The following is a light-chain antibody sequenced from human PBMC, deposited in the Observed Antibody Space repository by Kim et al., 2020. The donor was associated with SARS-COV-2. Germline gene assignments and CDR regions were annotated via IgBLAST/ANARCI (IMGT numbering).Light chain of an antibody. CDR2: DVT. V-gene: IGLV2-14*03. CDR1: SSDIGGYNY. J-gene: IGLJ3*02. Sequence: QSALTQPPSVSGSPGQSVTISCTGTSSDIGGYNYVSCYQQHPGNAPHLLINDVTKWPSGVANRFSGSNSGNTASVTISGLQAEDDADYYCSSYASRKSCVFGGGTQLTVL. CDR3: SSYASRKSCV.